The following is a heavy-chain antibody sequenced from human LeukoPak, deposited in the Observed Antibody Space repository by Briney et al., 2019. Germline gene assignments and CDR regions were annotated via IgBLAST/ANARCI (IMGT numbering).Heavy chain of an antibody. D-gene: IGHD3-22*01. CDR1: GFTFSSYS. CDR3: ARAAKWLLPDY. J-gene: IGHJ4*02. Sequence: GGSLRLSCAASGFTFSSYSMNWVRQAPGKGLEWVSSISSSSSYIYYADSVKGRFTISRDNAKNSLYPQMNSLRAEDTAVYYCARAAKWLLPDYWGQGTLVTVSS. V-gene: IGHV3-21*01. CDR2: ISSSSSYI.